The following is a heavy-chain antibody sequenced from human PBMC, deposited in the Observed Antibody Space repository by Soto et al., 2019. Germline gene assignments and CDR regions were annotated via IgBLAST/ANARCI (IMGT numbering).Heavy chain of an antibody. D-gene: IGHD4-4*01. CDR3: ARDPRWVTETTKKALDL. J-gene: IGHJ3*01. Sequence: QVQLVQSGAEVKKPGASVKVSCRASEYSFTGYYMHWVRQAPGQGLEWVGWINPISGGIHYAQKFQGRVTVTRDTSTGTAYMELSSLRSDDTAMYYCARDPRWVTETTKKALDLWGQGTMVTVSS. CDR2: INPISGGI. CDR1: EYSFTGYY. V-gene: IGHV1-2*02.